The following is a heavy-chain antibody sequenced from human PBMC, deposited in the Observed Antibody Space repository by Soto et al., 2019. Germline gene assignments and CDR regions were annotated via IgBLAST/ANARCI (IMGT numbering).Heavy chain of an antibody. V-gene: IGHV1-69*13. CDR3: AGVQRAAATYSIDY. CDR2: IIPIFGTA. J-gene: IGHJ4*02. Sequence: SSVKVSCKDSGSSFTSYAIRCVRQSPGRGLEWMGGIIPIFGTANCAQKFQGRVTITADESTSTAYMELSSLRSEDPAVYYCAGVQRAAATYSIDYAGQGTLV. D-gene: IGHD1-26*01. CDR1: GSSFTSYA.